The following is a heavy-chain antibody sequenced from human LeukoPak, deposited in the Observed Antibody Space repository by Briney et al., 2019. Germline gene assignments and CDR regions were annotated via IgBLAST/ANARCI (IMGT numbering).Heavy chain of an antibody. CDR3: ARDDASSSSFDY. CDR2: IYDSGST. V-gene: IGHV4-39*07. J-gene: IGHJ4*02. CDR1: GGSIRSSYYY. D-gene: IGHD6-6*01. Sequence: SETLSLTCTVSGGSIRSSYYYWGWIRQPPGKGLEWIGSIYDSGSTYYNPSLKSRVTISVDTSKSQFSLKLSSVTAADTAVYYCARDDASSSSFDYWGQGTLVTVSS.